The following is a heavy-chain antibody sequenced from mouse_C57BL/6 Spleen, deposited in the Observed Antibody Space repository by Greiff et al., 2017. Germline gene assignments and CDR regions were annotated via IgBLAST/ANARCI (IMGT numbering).Heavy chain of an antibody. CDR3: TYYDYDFAY. V-gene: IGHV14-4*01. Sequence: VQLQQSGAELVRPGASVKLSCTASGFNIKDDYMHWVKQRPEQGLEWIGWLDPENGDTEYASKFQGKATITADTSSNTAYLQLSSLTSEDTAVYYCTYYDYDFAYWGQGTLVTVSA. D-gene: IGHD2-4*01. CDR2: LDPENGDT. J-gene: IGHJ3*01. CDR1: GFNIKDDY.